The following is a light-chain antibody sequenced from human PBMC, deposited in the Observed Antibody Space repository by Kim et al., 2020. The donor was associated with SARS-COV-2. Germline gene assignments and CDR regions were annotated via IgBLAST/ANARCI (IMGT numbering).Light chain of an antibody. CDR3: QQYDNLPHT. CDR2: EAS. CDR1: KDITNT. J-gene: IGKJ2*01. V-gene: IGKV1-33*01. Sequence: SASVGDRVIITCQASKDITNTVSWYQQKPGRAPELLIYEASNLHTGVPSRFSAGGSGTDFSLTIRSVQPEDIATYHCQQYDNLPHTFGQGTKLEI.